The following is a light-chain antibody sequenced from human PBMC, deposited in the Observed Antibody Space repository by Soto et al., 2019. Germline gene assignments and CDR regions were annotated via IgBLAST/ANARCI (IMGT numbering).Light chain of an antibody. CDR1: SSDFGTYNR. J-gene: IGLJ2*01. CDR3: CSYAGSSSSVI. Sequence: QSVLTQPASVSGSPGQSITISCTGTSSDFGTYNRVSWYQQHPGKVPKLILFVVSKPPSGVSNRFSGSMSGNTASLTVSGLQAEDEADYYCCSYAGSSSSVIFGGRTKLTVL. CDR2: VVS. V-gene: IGLV2-23*02.